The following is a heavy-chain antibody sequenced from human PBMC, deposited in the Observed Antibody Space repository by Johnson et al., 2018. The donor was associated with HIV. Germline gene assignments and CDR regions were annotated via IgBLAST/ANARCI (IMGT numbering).Heavy chain of an antibody. Sequence: VQLVESGGGLVQPGGSLRLSCAAAGFTFSSYVMTWVRQAPGKGLEWVSTITAGDTYYPGSVKGRFTISRENAKNTLYLQMNSLRAEDTAVYYCAKGMGELLRIDAFDIWGQGTMVTVSS. D-gene: IGHD1-26*01. CDR1: GFTFSSYV. V-gene: IGHV3-23*04. CDR3: AKGMGELLRIDAFDI. CDR2: ITAGDT. J-gene: IGHJ3*02.